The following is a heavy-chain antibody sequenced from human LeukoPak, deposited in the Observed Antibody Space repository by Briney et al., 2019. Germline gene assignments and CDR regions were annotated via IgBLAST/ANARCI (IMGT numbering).Heavy chain of an antibody. J-gene: IGHJ4*02. D-gene: IGHD3-22*01. CDR3: ATPPPLGYYYDSSGYVN. CDR2: ININTGNP. Sequence: GASVNVSFKASGYTFTSYAMNWVRQAPGQGLEWMGWININTGNPTYAQGFTGRFVFSLDTSVSTAYLQISSLKAEDTAVYYCATPPPLGYYYDSSGYVNWGQGTLVTVSS. V-gene: IGHV7-4-1*02. CDR1: GYTFTSYA.